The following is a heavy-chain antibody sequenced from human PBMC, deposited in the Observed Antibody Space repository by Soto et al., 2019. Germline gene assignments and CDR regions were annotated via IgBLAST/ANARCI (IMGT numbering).Heavy chain of an antibody. J-gene: IGHJ4*02. CDR1: GFTFDDYA. CDR2: ISWNSGSI. D-gene: IGHD3-10*01. Sequence: GGSLRLSCAASGFTFDDYAMHWVRQAPGKGLEWVSGISWNSGSIGYADSVKGRFTISRDNAKNSLYLQMNSLRAEDTALYYCAKGGTPLWFGDFYTAYFDYWGQGTLVTVSS. CDR3: AKGGTPLWFGDFYTAYFDY. V-gene: IGHV3-9*01.